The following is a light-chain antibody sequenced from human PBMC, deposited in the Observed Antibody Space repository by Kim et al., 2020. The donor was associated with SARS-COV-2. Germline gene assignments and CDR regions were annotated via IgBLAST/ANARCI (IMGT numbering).Light chain of an antibody. J-gene: IGLJ2*01. V-gene: IGLV2-14*03. CDR3: SSYTSSSTLEVV. Sequence: QSALTQPASVSGSLGQSITISCTGTSSDVGGYNYVSWYQQHPGKAPKLMIYDVNNRPSGVSNRFSGSKSGNTASLTISGLQAEDEADYYCSSYTSSSTLEVVFGGGTQLTVL. CDR2: DVN. CDR1: SSDVGGYNY.